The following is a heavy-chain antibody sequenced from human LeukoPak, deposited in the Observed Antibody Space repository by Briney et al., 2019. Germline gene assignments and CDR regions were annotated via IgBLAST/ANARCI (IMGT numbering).Heavy chain of an antibody. V-gene: IGHV4-34*01. CDR3: ARVPRYYYDSSGSDR. D-gene: IGHD3-22*01. Sequence: SETLSLTCAVYGGSFSGYYRSWIRQPPGKGLEWIGEINHSGSTNYNPSLKSRVTISVDTSKNQFSLKLSSVTAADTAVYYCARVPRYYYDSSGSDRWGQGTLVTVSS. CDR2: INHSGST. J-gene: IGHJ5*02. CDR1: GGSFSGYY.